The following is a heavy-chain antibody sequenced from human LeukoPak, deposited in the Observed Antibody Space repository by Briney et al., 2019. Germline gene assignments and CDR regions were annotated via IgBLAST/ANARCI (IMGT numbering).Heavy chain of an antibody. CDR1: GFTFSSYW. CDR3: AKDFLTVTAGWDY. CDR2: IKEDGSDK. J-gene: IGHJ4*02. V-gene: IGHV3-7*01. D-gene: IGHD6-25*01. Sequence: GGSLRLSCAAPGFTFSSYWMAWVRQAPGKGLEWVANIKEDGSDKYYVDSVKGRFTISRDNAKNSLYLQMNSLRAEDTAVYYCAKDFLTVTAGWDYWGQGTLVTVSS.